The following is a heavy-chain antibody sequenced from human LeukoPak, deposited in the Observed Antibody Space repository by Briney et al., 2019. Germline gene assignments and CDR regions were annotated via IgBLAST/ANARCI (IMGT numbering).Heavy chain of an antibody. Sequence: ASVKVSCKASGYTFTSYYMHWVRQTPGQGLEWMGIINPSGGSTSYAQKFQGRVTMTRDTSTSTVYMELSSLRSEDTAVYYSARAFSGPIDAFDIWGQGTMVTVSS. CDR1: GYTFTSYY. V-gene: IGHV1-46*01. D-gene: IGHD2-15*01. CDR2: INPSGGST. J-gene: IGHJ3*02. CDR3: ARAFSGPIDAFDI.